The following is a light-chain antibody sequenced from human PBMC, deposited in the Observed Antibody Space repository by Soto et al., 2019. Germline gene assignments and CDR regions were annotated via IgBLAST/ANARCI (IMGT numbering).Light chain of an antibody. J-gene: IGKJ1*01. CDR3: QQYNSSPRT. Sequence: EIVLSQSPGTLSLYPGERATLSCRASQSVSSSYLAWYQQKPGQAPRLLIYGASSRATGIPDRFGGSGSGTDFTLTISRLEPEDFAVYYCQQYNSSPRTFGQGTKVDIK. CDR1: QSVSSSY. V-gene: IGKV3-20*01. CDR2: GAS.